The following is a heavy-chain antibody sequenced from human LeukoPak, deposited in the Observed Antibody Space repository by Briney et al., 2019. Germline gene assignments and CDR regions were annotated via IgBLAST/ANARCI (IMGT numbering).Heavy chain of an antibody. CDR3: ARLPAHYDSRGDLTPAF. V-gene: IGHV4-59*08. Sequence: SETLSLTCTVSGGSITSYYWSWIRQSPGKGLEWIGYLYYSGSTNYNPSLKSRVTISVDTSKNQFSLKLSSVTAADTAVYYCARLPAHYDSRGDLTPAFWGQGTMVTVSS. CDR2: LYYSGST. D-gene: IGHD3-22*01. CDR1: GGSITSYY. J-gene: IGHJ3*01.